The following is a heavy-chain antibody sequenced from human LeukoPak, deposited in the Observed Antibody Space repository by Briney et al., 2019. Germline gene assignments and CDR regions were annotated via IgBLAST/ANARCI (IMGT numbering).Heavy chain of an antibody. J-gene: IGHJ4*02. CDR3: ARLEGVATDGYFDY. CDR2: IYSGGST. CDR1: GFTVSTNY. V-gene: IGHV3-53*01. D-gene: IGHD1-1*01. Sequence: GGSLRLSCVASGFTVSTNYMSWVRQAPGKGLEWVSVIYSGGSTYYADSVKGRFTISRDNSKNTLYLQMNSLRAEDTAVYYCARLEGVATDGYFDYWGQGTLVTVSS.